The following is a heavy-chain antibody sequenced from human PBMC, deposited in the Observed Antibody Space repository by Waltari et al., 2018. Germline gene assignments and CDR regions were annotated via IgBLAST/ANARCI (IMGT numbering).Heavy chain of an antibody. Sequence: QVQLVESGGGVVQPGRSLRLACAASGFTRSSFAVHWVRQAPGQGLKWRGSKSNDGTKKYYVYAVKGRFTISRDNFKNMVYMQMNSLRREDTALYYCAREGYDLYSVGMDVWGQGTTVTVSS. D-gene: IGHD2-21*02. CDR2: KSNDGTKK. CDR3: AREGYDLYSVGMDV. V-gene: IGHV3-30-3*01. CDR1: GFTRSSFA. J-gene: IGHJ6*02.